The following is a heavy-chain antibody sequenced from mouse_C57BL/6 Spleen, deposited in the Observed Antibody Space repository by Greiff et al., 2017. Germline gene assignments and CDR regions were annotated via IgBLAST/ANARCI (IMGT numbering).Heavy chain of an antibody. J-gene: IGHJ2*01. CDR2: IHPNSGST. V-gene: IGHV1-64*01. Sequence: VQLQQPGAELVKPGASVKLSCKASGYTFTSYWMHWVKQRPGQGLEWIGMIHPNSGSTNYNEKFKSKATLTVDKSSSTAYMQLSSLTSEDSAVYYCARLDWDRDFDYWGQGTTLTVSS. CDR1: GYTFTSYW. D-gene: IGHD4-1*01. CDR3: ARLDWDRDFDY.